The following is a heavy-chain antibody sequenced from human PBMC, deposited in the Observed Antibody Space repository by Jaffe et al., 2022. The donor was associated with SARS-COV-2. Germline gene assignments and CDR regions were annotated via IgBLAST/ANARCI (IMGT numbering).Heavy chain of an antibody. CDR1: GFTFGDYA. Sequence: EVQLVESGGGLVKPGRSLRLSCTASGFTFGDYAMSWFRQAPGKGLEWVGFIRSKAYGGTTEYAASVKGRFTISRDDSKSIAYLQMNSLKTEDTAVYYCTRMGYYYDSSGYYYDSYFDYWGQGTLVTVSS. CDR2: IRSKAYGGTT. D-gene: IGHD3-22*01. V-gene: IGHV3-49*05. CDR3: TRMGYYYDSSGYYYDSYFDY. J-gene: IGHJ4*02.